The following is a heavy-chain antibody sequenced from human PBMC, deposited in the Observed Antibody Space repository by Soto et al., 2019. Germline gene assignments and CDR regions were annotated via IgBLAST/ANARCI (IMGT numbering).Heavy chain of an antibody. CDR3: ARGGDYDFWSGYPHYYYYGMDV. V-gene: IGHV4-30-4*01. CDR1: GGSISSGDYY. D-gene: IGHD3-3*01. Sequence: PSETLSLTCTVSGGSISSGDYYWSWIRQPPGKGLEWIGYIYYSGSTYYNPSLKSRVTISVDTSKNQFSLKLSSVTAADTAVYYCARGGDYDFWSGYPHYYYYGMDVWGQGTTVT. CDR2: IYYSGST. J-gene: IGHJ6*02.